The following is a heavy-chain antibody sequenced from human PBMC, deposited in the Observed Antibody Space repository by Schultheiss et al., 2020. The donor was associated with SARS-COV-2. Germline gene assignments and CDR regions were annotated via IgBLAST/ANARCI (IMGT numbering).Heavy chain of an antibody. CDR2: IYTSGST. Sequence: SETLSLTCAVYGGSFSGYYWSWIRQPAGKGLEWIGRIYTSGSTYYNPSLKSRVTISVDTSKNQFSLKLSSVTAADTAVYYCARDGYDFWSGYQNNWFDPWGQGTLVTVSS. J-gene: IGHJ5*02. CDR3: ARDGYDFWSGYQNNWFDP. V-gene: IGHV4-4*07. CDR1: GGSFSGYY. D-gene: IGHD3-3*01.